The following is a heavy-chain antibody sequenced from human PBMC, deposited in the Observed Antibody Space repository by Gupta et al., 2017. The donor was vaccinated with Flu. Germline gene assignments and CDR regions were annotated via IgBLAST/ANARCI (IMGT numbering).Heavy chain of an antibody. CDR2: ISSTSDYI. V-gene: IGHV3-21*01. Sequence: QAPGKGLEWVAFISSTSDYIYYADAVKGRFAISRDNAKNSLYLEMNGLRAEDTAVYYCARVGYASSSAPGPLAYWGPATPVTVTP. J-gene: IGHJ4*01. CDR3: ARVGYASSSAPGPLAY. D-gene: IGHD6-6*01.